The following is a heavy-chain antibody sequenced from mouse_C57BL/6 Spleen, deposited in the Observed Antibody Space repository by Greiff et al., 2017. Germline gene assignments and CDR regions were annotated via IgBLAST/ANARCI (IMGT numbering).Heavy chain of an antibody. CDR3: ARGITTVVAKGFDY. D-gene: IGHD1-1*01. CDR1: GYTFTSYG. V-gene: IGHV1-81*01. Sequence: QVQLQQSGAELARPGASVKLSCKASGYTFTSYGISWVKQRTGQGLEWIGEIYPRSGNTYYNEKFMGNATLTADNSSLTAFLDLLSLTSEDAAVYICARGITTVVAKGFDYWGQGTTRTVSA. J-gene: IGHJ2*01. CDR2: IYPRSGNT.